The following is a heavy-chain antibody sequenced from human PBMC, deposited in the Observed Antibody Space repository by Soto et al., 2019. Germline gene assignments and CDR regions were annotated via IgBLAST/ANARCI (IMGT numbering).Heavy chain of an antibody. CDR2: INAGNGNT. D-gene: IGHD3-22*01. CDR3: ARDTLVSGSPLYYFDY. Sequence: GASVKVSCKASGYTFTSYAMHWVRQAPGQRLEWMGWINAGNGNTKYSQKFQGRVTITRDTSASTAYMELSSLRSEDTAVYYCARDTLVSGSPLYYFDYWGQGTLVTVSS. J-gene: IGHJ4*02. V-gene: IGHV1-3*01. CDR1: GYTFTSYA.